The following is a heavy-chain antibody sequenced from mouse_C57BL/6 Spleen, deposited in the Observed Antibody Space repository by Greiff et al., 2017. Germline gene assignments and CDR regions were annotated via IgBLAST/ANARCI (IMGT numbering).Heavy chain of an antibody. J-gene: IGHJ2*01. CDR1: GFNIKDYY. CDR3: ARGGGGYSVSYYFDY. D-gene: IGHD1-1*02. V-gene: IGHV14-2*01. CDR2: IDPEDGET. Sequence: VQLKESGAELVKPGASVKLSCTASGFNIKDYYMHWVKQRTEQGLEWIGRIDPEDGETKYAPKFQGKATITADTPSNTAYLQLSSLTSEDTAVYYCARGGGGYSVSYYFDYWGQGTTLTVSS.